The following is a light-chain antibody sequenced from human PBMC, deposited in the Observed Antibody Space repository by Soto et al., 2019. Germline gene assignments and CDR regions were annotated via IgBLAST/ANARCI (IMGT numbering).Light chain of an antibody. V-gene: IGKV3-20*01. J-gene: IGKJ3*01. CDR2: TTS. Sequence: EIVLTQSPGTLSLSPGERATLSCTASQSVTSSCLAWYQRRPGRAPRLLIHTTSIRATDIPDRFSGSGSGTDFTPTISRLEPEDSGVYYCQQCGGSPLFSFGPGTKVDIK. CDR1: QSVTSSC. CDR3: QQCGGSPLFS.